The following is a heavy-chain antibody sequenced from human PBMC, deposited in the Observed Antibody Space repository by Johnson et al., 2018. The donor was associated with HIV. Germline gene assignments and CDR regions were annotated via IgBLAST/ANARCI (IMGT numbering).Heavy chain of an antibody. J-gene: IGHJ3*02. D-gene: IGHD5-18*01. V-gene: IGHV3-30-3*01. CDR1: GFTFSSYA. CDR2: ISYDGSNK. Sequence: VQLVESGGGVVQPGRSLRLSCAASGFTFSSYAMHWVRQAPGKGLEWVAVISYDGSNKYYADSVKGRFTISRDNSKNTLYLQMNSLRAEDTAVYYCTRLPSGYSRDAFDIWG. CDR3: TRLPSGYSRDAFDI.